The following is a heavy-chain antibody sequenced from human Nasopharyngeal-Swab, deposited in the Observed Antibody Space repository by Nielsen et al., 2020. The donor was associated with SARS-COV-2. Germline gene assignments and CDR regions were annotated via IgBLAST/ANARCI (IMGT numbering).Heavy chain of an antibody. D-gene: IGHD2-21*01. CDR1: GFIFSSYA. CDR2: ISSNGGST. J-gene: IGHJ4*02. Sequence: ECLKISCAASGFIFSSYAMHWVRQAPGKGLEYVSAISSNGGSTYYANSVKGRFKISRDNAKNTLYLQMGSLRAEDMAVSYLEGGWGWADDYWGQGTLVTVSS. CDR3: EGGWGWADDY. V-gene: IGHV3-64*01.